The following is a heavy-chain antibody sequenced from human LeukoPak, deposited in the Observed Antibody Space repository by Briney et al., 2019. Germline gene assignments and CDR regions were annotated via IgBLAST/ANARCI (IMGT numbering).Heavy chain of an antibody. CDR3: ARHGPKLVGASTIYLDI. J-gene: IGHJ4*02. CDR1: GGSISNIF. Sequence: ASETLSLTCTVSGGSISNIFWSWIRQSPGKGLEWIGYIYSSGSTDYNPSLKSRVTVSVDTSKNQFSLKVNSVTAADTAVYYCARHGPKLVGASTIYLDIWGQGILVTVSS. CDR2: IYSSGST. D-gene: IGHD1-26*01. V-gene: IGHV4-59*08.